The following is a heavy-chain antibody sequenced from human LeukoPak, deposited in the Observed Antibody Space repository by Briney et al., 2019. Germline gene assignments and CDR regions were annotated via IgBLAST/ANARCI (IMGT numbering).Heavy chain of an antibody. CDR1: GFTFNTYA. D-gene: IGHD5-24*01. Sequence: PGGSLRVSCAASGFTFNTYAMTWVRQAPGKGLEWVSAIGSRADTTDYADSVKGRFTISRDNSKNMLYLQMNGLRAEDTAVYHCVKRDRGTFDYWGQGTLVTVSS. J-gene: IGHJ4*02. V-gene: IGHV3-23*01. CDR3: VKRDRGTFDY. CDR2: IGSRADTT.